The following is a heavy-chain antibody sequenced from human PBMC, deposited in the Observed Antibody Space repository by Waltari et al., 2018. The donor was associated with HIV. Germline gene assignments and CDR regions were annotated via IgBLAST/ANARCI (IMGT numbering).Heavy chain of an antibody. CDR1: GGSITRNDFY. CDR3: ARRGDGFNQHARLDH. J-gene: IGHJ4*02. CDR2: MYNSGTT. D-gene: IGHD2-2*01. V-gene: IGHV4-39*01. Sequence: QLHLQESGPGLVKPSETLALTCTVSGGSITRNDFYWAWIRQPPGKGLEWIGLMYNSGTTDYHPSLKSRVSMSRDTSKNRFSLRLHSVTAADTAIYYCARRGDGFNQHARLDHWGPGTLVTVSS.